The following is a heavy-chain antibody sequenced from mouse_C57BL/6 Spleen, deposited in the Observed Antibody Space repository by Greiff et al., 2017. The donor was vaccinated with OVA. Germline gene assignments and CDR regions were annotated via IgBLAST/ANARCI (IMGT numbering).Heavy chain of an antibody. V-gene: IGHV5-17*01. Sequence: EVKLVESGGGLVKPGGSLKLSCAASGFTFSDYGMHWVRQAPEKGLEWVAYISSGSSTIYYADTVKGRFTISRDNAKNTLCLQMTSLRSEDTAMYYGARGVYYYGSSLFDYWGQGTTLTVSS. CDR2: ISSGSSTI. CDR1: GFTFSDYG. D-gene: IGHD1-1*01. CDR3: ARGVYYYGSSLFDY. J-gene: IGHJ2*01.